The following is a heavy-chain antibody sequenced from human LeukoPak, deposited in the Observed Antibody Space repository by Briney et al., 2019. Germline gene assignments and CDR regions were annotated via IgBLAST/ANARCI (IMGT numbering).Heavy chain of an antibody. V-gene: IGHV1-18*01. CDR2: ISAYNGNT. CDR3: ERDRLPIVGALNPFEC. J-gene: IGHJ4*02. Sequence: ASVKVSCKASRYTFTSYGISWVRQAPGQGLEWIGWISAYNGNTNYAQKLHGRFTMTTDTSTSTAYMELRSLRSDDTAVYSCERDRLPIVGALNPFECWGQGTLVTVS. CDR1: RYTFTSYG. D-gene: IGHD1-26*01.